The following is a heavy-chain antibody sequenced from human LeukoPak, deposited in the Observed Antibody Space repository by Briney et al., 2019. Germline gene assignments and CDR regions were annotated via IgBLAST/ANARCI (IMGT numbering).Heavy chain of an antibody. CDR3: ARDKSDYDFWSGYPSRRNWFDP. CDR2: IYTSGST. V-gene: IGHV4-4*07. D-gene: IGHD3-3*01. J-gene: IGHJ5*02. CDR1: GGSISSYY. Sequence: PSETLSLTCTVSGGSISSYYWSWIRQPAGKGLEWIGRIYTSGSTNYNPSLKSRVTMPVDTSKNQFSLKLSSVTAADTAVYYCARDKSDYDFWSGYPSRRNWFDPWGQGTLVTVSS.